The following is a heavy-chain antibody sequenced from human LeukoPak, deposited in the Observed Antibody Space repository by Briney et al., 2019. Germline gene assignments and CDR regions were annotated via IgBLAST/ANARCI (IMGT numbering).Heavy chain of an antibody. CDR1: GFTFSDYA. D-gene: IGHD6-19*01. CDR3: ARHRVAGKSHDYYYGMDV. V-gene: IGHV3-20*01. Sequence: GGSLRLSCAASGFTFSDYAMHWVRQGPGKGLEWVSGINWNGGSTGYADSVKGRFTISRDNAKNSLYLQMNSLRAEDTALYHCARHRVAGKSHDYYYGMDVWGQGTTVTVSS. J-gene: IGHJ6*02. CDR2: INWNGGST.